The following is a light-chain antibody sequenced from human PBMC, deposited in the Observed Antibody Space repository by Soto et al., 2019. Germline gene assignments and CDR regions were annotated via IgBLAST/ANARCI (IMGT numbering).Light chain of an antibody. V-gene: IGKV1-8*01. J-gene: IGKJ5*01. CDR3: QQYMRYPAT. Sequence: AIRMTQSPSSFSASTGDRVTISCRASQDIGPFLAWYQQKPGKAPNLLIYSASTLQSGVPSRFSGSGSGTDFTLTISSLQSEDFATYYCQQYMRYPATFGKGTRL. CDR1: QDIGPF. CDR2: SAS.